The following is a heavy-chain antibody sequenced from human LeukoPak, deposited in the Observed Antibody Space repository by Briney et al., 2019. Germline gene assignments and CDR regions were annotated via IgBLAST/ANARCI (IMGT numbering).Heavy chain of an antibody. D-gene: IGHD6-13*01. Sequence: SETLSLTCAVSGGSISSGGYSWSWIRQPPGKGLEWIGYIYYSGSTYYNPSLKSRVTISVDTSKNQFSLKLSSVTAADTAVYYCARYSSSWYVDYWGQGTLVTVSS. CDR3: ARYSSSWYVDY. V-gene: IGHV4-30-4*07. J-gene: IGHJ4*02. CDR2: IYYSGST. CDR1: GGSISSGGYS.